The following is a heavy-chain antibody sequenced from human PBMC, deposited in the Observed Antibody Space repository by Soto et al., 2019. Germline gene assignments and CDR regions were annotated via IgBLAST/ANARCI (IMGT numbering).Heavy chain of an antibody. J-gene: IGHJ4*02. CDR2: ISGSGGST. V-gene: IGHV3-23*01. CDR1: GFTFSSYA. CDR3: ANDPYGDYEYYFDY. Sequence: GGSLRLSCAASGFTFSSYAMSWVRQAPGKGLEWVSAISGSGGSTYYADSVKGRFTISRDTSKNTLYLQMNRMRDEDTDVYCCANDPYGDYEYYFDYWGQGTLVTVSS. D-gene: IGHD4-17*01.